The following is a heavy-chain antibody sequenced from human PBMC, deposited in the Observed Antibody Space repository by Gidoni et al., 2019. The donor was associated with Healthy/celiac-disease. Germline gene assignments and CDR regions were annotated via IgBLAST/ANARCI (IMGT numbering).Heavy chain of an antibody. Sequence: EVQLVESGGGVVKPGGALRLSCAASGVTFSNAWMSWVRQAPGKGLEWVGRINSKSDGGTTDYAAPVQGRFTISRDDSTTTLYLQMTSLKTEDTAVYYCTTEGYDFWSGYPGPMDVWGKGTTVTVSS. CDR2: INSKSDGGTT. D-gene: IGHD3-3*01. J-gene: IGHJ6*03. V-gene: IGHV3-15*01. CDR1: GVTFSNAW. CDR3: TTEGYDFWSGYPGPMDV.